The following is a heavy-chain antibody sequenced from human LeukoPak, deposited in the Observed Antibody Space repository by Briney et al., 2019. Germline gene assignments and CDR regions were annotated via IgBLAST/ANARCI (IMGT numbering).Heavy chain of an antibody. D-gene: IGHD3-22*01. CDR1: GGSFSGYY. Sequence: PSETLSLTCAVYGGSFSGYYWSWTRQPPGKGLEWIGEINHSGSTNYNPSLKSRVTISVDTSKNQFSLKLSSVTAADTAVYYCARTRYYDSSGRIDYWGQGTLVTVSS. CDR2: INHSGST. J-gene: IGHJ4*02. CDR3: ARTRYYDSSGRIDY. V-gene: IGHV4-34*01.